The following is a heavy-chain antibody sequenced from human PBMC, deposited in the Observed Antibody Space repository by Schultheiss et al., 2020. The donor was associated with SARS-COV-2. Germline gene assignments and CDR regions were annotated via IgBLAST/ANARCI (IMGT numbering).Heavy chain of an antibody. D-gene: IGHD4/OR15-4a*01. V-gene: IGHV4-34*01. CDR2: INHSGST. J-gene: IGHJ6*02. Sequence: SETLSLTCTVSGGSISSYYWGWIRQPPGKGLEWIGEINHSGSTNYNPSLKSRVTISVDTSKNQFSLKLTSATAADTAVYYCARDRAKDYYYGMDVWGQGTTVTVSS. CDR1: GGSISSYY. CDR3: ARDRAKDYYYGMDV.